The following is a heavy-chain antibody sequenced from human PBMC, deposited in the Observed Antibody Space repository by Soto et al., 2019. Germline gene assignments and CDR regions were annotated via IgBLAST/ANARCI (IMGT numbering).Heavy chain of an antibody. CDR1: GFTFSSYS. J-gene: IGHJ4*02. D-gene: IGHD3-22*01. CDR3: ARDLNYYDSSGYYYDDY. CDR2: ISSSSSTI. Sequence: GGSLRLSCAASGFTFSSYSMNWVRQAPGKGLEWVSYISSSSSTIYYADSVKGRFTISRDNAKNSLYLQMNSLRDEDTAVYYCARDLNYYDSSGYYYDDYWGQGTLVTVSS. V-gene: IGHV3-48*02.